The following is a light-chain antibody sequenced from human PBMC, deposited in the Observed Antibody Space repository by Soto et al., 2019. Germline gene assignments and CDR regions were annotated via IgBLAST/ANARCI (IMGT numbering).Light chain of an antibody. J-gene: IGKJ5*01. CDR2: LGS. Sequence: DIVMTQSPLSLPVTPGEPASISCRSTQSLLNSNGYNYLDWYLQKPGQSPQLLIYLGSSRASGVPDRFSGSGSGTDFTLEISRVETDDVGIYYCMQSTQLPPTFGQGTRLEIK. CDR3: MQSTQLPPT. V-gene: IGKV2-28*01. CDR1: QSLLNSNGYNY.